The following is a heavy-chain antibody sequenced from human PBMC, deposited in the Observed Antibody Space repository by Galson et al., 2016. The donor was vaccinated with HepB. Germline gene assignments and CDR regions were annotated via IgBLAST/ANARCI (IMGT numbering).Heavy chain of an antibody. CDR3: ARGNTLYFDWFPKQSGWDYFDY. CDR1: GYNLTNYW. J-gene: IGHJ4*02. CDR2: IYPGDSDT. D-gene: IGHD3-9*01. Sequence: QSGAEVKKPGESLKISCKGSGYNLTNYWIAWVRQMPGKGLEWMGIIYPGDSDTRYSPSFQGQVTISADKSINTAYLQWTSLKASDSAVYYCARGNTLYFDWFPKQSGWDYFDYWGQGTLVTVTS. V-gene: IGHV5-51*01.